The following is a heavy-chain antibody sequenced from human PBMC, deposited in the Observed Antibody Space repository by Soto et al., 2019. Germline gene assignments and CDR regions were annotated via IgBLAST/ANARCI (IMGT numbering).Heavy chain of an antibody. Sequence: GGSLRLSCAASGFTFSSYAMSWVRQAPGKGLEWVSAISGSGGSTYYADSVKGRFTISRDNSKNTLYLQMNSLRAEDTAVYYCAKSGPGYYGSGSRIYYYYYMDVWGKGTTVTVSS. CDR1: GFTFSSYA. D-gene: IGHD3-10*01. J-gene: IGHJ6*03. V-gene: IGHV3-23*01. CDR3: AKSGPGYYGSGSRIYYYYYMDV. CDR2: ISGSGGST.